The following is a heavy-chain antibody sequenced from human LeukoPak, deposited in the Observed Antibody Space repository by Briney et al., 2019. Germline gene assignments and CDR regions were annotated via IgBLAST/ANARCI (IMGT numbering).Heavy chain of an antibody. D-gene: IGHD3-10*01. CDR3: AREQFRPSVKNVGDS. Sequence: ASVKVSCKASGPTFTFNGYYIHWMRQAPGQGLEYMRGINPSTNDALSVAKFQGRVAFTMDTSISTLYMELSGLRFDDTAVYYCAREQFRPSVKNVGDSWGQGTVVIVSS. V-gene: IGHV1-2*02. J-gene: IGHJ4*02. CDR1: GPTFTFNGYY. CDR2: INPSTNDA.